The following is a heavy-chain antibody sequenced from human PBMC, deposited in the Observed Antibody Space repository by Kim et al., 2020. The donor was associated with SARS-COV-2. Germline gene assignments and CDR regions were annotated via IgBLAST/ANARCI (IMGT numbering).Heavy chain of an antibody. V-gene: IGHV4-59*11. CDR1: GDSISRHH. D-gene: IGHD2-21*02. J-gene: IGHJ3*01. CDR2: IYNTGTT. Sequence: SETLSLTCIVSGDSISRHHWSWIRQPPGKGLEWIGNIYNTGTTHSDPSLESRVTISVDTSKNHFSMKLSSVTAADTAGYFCARDPPGPDCAFDLWGPGTMVTVS. CDR3: ARDPPGPDCAFDL.